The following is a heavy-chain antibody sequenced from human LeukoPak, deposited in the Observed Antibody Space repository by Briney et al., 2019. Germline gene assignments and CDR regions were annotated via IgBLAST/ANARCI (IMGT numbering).Heavy chain of an antibody. CDR2: ISYDGSNK. V-gene: IGHV3-30*18. CDR1: GFTFSSYG. Sequence: GGSLRLSCAASGFTFSSYGMHWVRQAPGKGLEWVAVISYDGSNKYYADSVKGRFTISRDNSKNTLYLQMNSLRAEDTAVYYCAKRGTPYYYGSADAFDIWGQGTMVTVSS. CDR3: AKRGTPYYYGSADAFDI. D-gene: IGHD3-10*01. J-gene: IGHJ3*02.